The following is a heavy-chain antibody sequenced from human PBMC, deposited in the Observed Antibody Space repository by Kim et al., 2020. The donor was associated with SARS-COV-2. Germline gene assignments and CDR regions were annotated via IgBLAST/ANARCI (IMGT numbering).Heavy chain of an antibody. J-gene: IGHJ3*02. CDR1: GGSISSYY. D-gene: IGHD3-9*01. CDR2: IYYSGST. CDR3: ARDRALTGYPVAYAFDI. Sequence: SETLSLTCTVSGGSISSYYWSWIRQPPGKGLEWIGYIYYSGSTNYNPSLKSRVTISVDTSKNQFSLKLSSVTAADTAVYYCARDRALTGYPVAYAFDIWGQGTMVTVSS. V-gene: IGHV4-59*01.